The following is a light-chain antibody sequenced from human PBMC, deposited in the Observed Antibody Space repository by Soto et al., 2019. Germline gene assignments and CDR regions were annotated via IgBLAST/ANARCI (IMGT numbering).Light chain of an antibody. CDR1: QSVSSN. Sequence: EIVMTQSPATLSVSPGERATLSCRASQSVSSNLACYQQKPGQAPRLLIYGASTRATGIRARFSGSGSGTEFSLTISSLQSEDFAVYYCQQYNNWARATFGGGTKVEIK. V-gene: IGKV3-15*01. CDR3: QQYNNWARAT. J-gene: IGKJ4*01. CDR2: GAS.